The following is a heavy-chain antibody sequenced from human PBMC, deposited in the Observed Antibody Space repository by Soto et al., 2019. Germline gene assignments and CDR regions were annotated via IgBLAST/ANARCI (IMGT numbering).Heavy chain of an antibody. Sequence: SETLSLTCAVYGGSFSGYYWSWIRQPPGKGLEWIGEINHSGSTNYNPSLKSRVTISVDTSKNQFSLKLSSVTAAGTAVYYCARFRGASDYWGQGTLVTVSS. J-gene: IGHJ4*02. CDR1: GGSFSGYY. CDR3: ARFRGASDY. CDR2: INHSGST. V-gene: IGHV4-34*01. D-gene: IGHD3-10*01.